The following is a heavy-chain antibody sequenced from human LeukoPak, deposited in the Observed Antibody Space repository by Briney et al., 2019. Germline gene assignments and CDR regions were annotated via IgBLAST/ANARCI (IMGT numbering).Heavy chain of an antibody. CDR3: AKDIEGSGSFGWFDP. Sequence: GGSLRLSCAASGFTFSNYAMSWVRQAPGKGLEWVSAISGSDGSTNYADSVKGRFTISRDNSKNTLYLQMNSLRAEDTALYYCAKDIEGSGSFGWFDPWGQGTLVTVSS. D-gene: IGHD3-10*01. CDR1: GFTFSNYA. J-gene: IGHJ5*02. V-gene: IGHV3-23*01. CDR2: ISGSDGST.